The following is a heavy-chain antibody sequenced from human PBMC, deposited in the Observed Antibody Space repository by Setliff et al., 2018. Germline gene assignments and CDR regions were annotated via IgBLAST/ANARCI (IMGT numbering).Heavy chain of an antibody. J-gene: IGHJ4*02. V-gene: IGHV3-48*01. CDR1: GFTFSSYS. CDR2: ISSSSSTI. CDR3: ARQNDFWSGQDFDY. Sequence: GGSLRLSCAASGFTFSSYSMNWVRQAPGKGLEWVSYISSSSSTIYYADSVKGRFTISRDNAKNSLYLQMNSLRAEDTAVYHCARQNDFWSGQDFDYWGQGTLVTVSS. D-gene: IGHD3-3*01.